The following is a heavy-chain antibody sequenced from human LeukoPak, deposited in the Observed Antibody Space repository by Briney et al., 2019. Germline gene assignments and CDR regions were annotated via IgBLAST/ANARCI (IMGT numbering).Heavy chain of an antibody. D-gene: IGHD3-10*01. CDR2: LYTGESA. CDR1: GGSISTYY. Sequence: PAETLSLTCTVSGGSISTYYWIWIRQPAGKGLEWIGRLYTGESATYNPSFKSRITMSLDTSKNQFSLRLTSVTAADTAVYYCARVGVPGAFDIWGQGTMVTVSS. J-gene: IGHJ3*02. V-gene: IGHV4-4*07. CDR3: ARVGVPGAFDI.